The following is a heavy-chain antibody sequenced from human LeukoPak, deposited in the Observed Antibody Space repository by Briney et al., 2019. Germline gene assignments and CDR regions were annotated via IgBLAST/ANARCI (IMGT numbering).Heavy chain of an antibody. CDR2: INPNSGGT. V-gene: IGHV1-2*02. CDR1: GYTFTGYY. D-gene: IGHD3-3*01. Sequence: ASVKVSCKASGYTFTGYYMHWVRQAPGQGLEWMGWINPNSGGTNYAQKFQGRVTMTRDTSISTAYMELSGLRSDDTAVYYCARVSRDYDPFFDYWGQGTLVTVSS. CDR3: ARVSRDYDPFFDY. J-gene: IGHJ4*02.